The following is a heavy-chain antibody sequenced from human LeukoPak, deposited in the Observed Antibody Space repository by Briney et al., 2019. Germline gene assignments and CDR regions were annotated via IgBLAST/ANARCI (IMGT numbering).Heavy chain of an antibody. J-gene: IGHJ5*02. V-gene: IGHV3-11*01. CDR3: ARPGTIAAAGDNWFDP. D-gene: IGHD6-13*01. Sequence: GGSLRLSCAASGFTFSDYYMSWIRQAPGKGLEWVSYISSSGSTIYYADSVKGRFTISRDNAKNSLYLQMNSLRAEDTAVYYCARPGTIAAAGDNWFDPWGQGTLVTVSS. CDR2: ISSSGSTI. CDR1: GFTFSDYY.